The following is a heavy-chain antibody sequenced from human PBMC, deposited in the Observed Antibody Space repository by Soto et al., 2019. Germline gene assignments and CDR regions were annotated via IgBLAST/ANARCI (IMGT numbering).Heavy chain of an antibody. CDR3: ARDTRIAAPDYYYYYGMDV. Sequence: GASVKVSCKASGYTFTSYYMHWVRQAPGQGLEWMGIINPSGGSTSYAQKFQGRVTMTRDTSTSTVYMELSSLRSEDTAVYYCARDTRIAAPDYYYYYGMDVWGQGTTVTVSS. J-gene: IGHJ6*02. CDR1: GYTFTSYY. V-gene: IGHV1-46*01. CDR2: INPSGGST. D-gene: IGHD6-13*01.